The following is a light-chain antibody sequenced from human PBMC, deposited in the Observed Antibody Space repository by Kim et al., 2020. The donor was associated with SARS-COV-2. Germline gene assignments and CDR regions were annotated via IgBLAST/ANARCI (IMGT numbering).Light chain of an antibody. CDR1: SGSIASNY. CDR2: END. CDR3: QSFENRTHSWV. J-gene: IGLJ3*02. Sequence: NFMLTQPHSVSASPGKTVTISCTRSSGSIASNYVQWYQQRPGSAPTTMIYENDRRPSGVPDRFSGSIDSSSNSASLTISGLKTEDEADYSSQSFENRTHSWVFGGGTQLTVL. V-gene: IGLV6-57*04.